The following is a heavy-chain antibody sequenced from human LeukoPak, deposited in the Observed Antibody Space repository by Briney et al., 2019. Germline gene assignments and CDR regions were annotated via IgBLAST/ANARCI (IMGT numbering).Heavy chain of an antibody. D-gene: IGHD3-10*01. Sequence: PSETLSLTCTVSGGSISTYYWSWIRQPPGKGLEWIGYIYYSGSTNYNPSLKSRVTISVDTSKNQFSLKLGSVTAADTAVYYCARIVSTRGFGELLPDHYYFDYWGQGTLVTVSS. CDR3: ARIVSTRGFGELLPDHYYFDY. V-gene: IGHV4-59*01. CDR1: GGSISTYY. J-gene: IGHJ4*02. CDR2: IYYSGST.